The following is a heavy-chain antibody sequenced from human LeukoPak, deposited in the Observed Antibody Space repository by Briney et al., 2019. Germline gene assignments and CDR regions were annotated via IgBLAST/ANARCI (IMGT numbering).Heavy chain of an antibody. CDR1: GGSISSYY. CDR2: IYYSGST. CDR3: ARAVAGPYFDY. D-gene: IGHD6-19*01. V-gene: IGHV4-59*08. J-gene: IGHJ4*02. Sequence: SETLSLTCTVSGGSISSYYWSWIWQPPGKGLEWIGYIYYSGSTNYNPSLKSRVTISVDTSKNQFSLKLSSVTAADTAVYYCARAVAGPYFDYWGQGTLVTVSS.